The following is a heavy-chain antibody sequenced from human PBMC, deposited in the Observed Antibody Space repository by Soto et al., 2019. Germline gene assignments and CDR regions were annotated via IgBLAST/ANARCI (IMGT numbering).Heavy chain of an antibody. V-gene: IGHV3-7*01. D-gene: IGHD6-19*01. Sequence: GGSLRLSCVASGFSFSSYWMKWVRQAPGKGLETVANIKGDGSEKTYVDSVKGRFTISRDNAKNSLYLEMDRLRAEDMAVYYCARNRGWDTLDYWGQGTLVTV. CDR3: ARNRGWDTLDY. CDR2: IKGDGSEK. CDR1: GFSFSSYW. J-gene: IGHJ4*02.